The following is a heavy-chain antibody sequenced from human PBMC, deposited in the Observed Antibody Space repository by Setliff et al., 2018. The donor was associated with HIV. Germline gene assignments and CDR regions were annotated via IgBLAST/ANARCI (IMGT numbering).Heavy chain of an antibody. Sequence: SETLSLTCTVSGGSISSGGYYWSWIRQHPGKGLEWIGYIYYSGGTYYNPSLKSRVTISVDTSKNQFSLKLSSVTAADTAVYYCARVPTNPDFYYYYMAVWGKGTTVTVSS. CDR1: GGSISSGGYY. CDR3: ARVPTNPDFYYYYMAV. V-gene: IGHV4-31*03. CDR2: IYYSGGT. J-gene: IGHJ6*03.